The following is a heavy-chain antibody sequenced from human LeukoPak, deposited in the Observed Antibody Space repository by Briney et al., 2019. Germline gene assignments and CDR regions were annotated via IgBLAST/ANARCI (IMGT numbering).Heavy chain of an antibody. J-gene: IGHJ2*01. CDR1: GGTFSSYA. D-gene: IGHD2/OR15-2a*01. CDR2: IIPIFGTA. V-gene: IGHV1-69*05. CDR3: ARGGTDYFSAGYSDL. Sequence: ASVKVSCKASGGTFSSYAISWVRQAPGQGLEWMGRIIPIFGTANYAQKFQGRVTITTDESTSTAYMELSSLRSEDTAVYYCARGGTDYFSAGYSDLWGRGTLVTVSS.